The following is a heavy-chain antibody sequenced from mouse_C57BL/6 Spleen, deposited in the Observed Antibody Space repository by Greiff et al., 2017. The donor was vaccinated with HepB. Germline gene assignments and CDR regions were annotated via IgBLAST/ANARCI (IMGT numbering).Heavy chain of an antibody. Sequence: VQLQQSGPELVKPGASVKISCKASGYSFTDYNMNWVKQSNGKSLEWIGVINPNYGTTSYNQKFKGKATLTVDQSASTAYMQLNSLTSDDSAVYYCARGGNTGDYLDDWGQGTTLTVSS. CDR1: GYSFTDYN. J-gene: IGHJ2*01. CDR3: ARGGNTGDYLDD. D-gene: IGHD2-1*01. CDR2: INPNYGTT. V-gene: IGHV1-39*01.